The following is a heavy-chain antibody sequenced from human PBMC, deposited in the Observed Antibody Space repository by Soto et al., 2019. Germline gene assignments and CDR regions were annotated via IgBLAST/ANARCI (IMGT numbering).Heavy chain of an antibody. CDR1: GFTFSSYG. V-gene: IGHV3-30*18. CDR2: ISYDGSNK. Sequence: GGSLRLSCAASGFTFSSYGVHWVRQAPGKGLEWVAVISYDGSNKYYADSVKGRFTISRDNSKNTLYLQMNSLRAEDTAVYYCAKEYSIWLGASENDYWGQGTLVTVSS. D-gene: IGHD3-10*01. CDR3: AKEYSIWLGASENDY. J-gene: IGHJ4*02.